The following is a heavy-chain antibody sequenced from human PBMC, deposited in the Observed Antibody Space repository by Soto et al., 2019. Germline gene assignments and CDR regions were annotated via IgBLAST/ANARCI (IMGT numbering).Heavy chain of an antibody. D-gene: IGHD6-13*01. CDR1: GFTFSTSA. Sequence: QVQVVESGGGVVQPGGSLRLSCAASGFTFSTSAMHWVRQAPGKGLEWMAMMSYGGNNKYYADSVKGRFTISRDIAESTLYLQMNSLRTEDTAVYYCAREEFEAGRGHFGCWGQGTLVSVSS. J-gene: IGHJ4*02. CDR3: AREEFEAGRGHFGC. CDR2: MSYGGNNK. V-gene: IGHV3-30-3*01.